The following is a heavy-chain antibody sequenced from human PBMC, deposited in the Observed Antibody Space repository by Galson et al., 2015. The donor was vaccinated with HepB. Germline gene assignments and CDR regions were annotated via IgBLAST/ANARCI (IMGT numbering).Heavy chain of an antibody. D-gene: IGHD6-19*01. CDR1: GGTFSSYA. CDR3: AREDSSGWNRAGDY. CDR2: IIPILGIA. Sequence: SVKVSCKASGGTFSSYAISWVRQAPGQGLEWMGRIIPILGIANYAQKFQGRVTITADKSTSTAYMELSSLRSEDTAVYYCAREDSSGWNRAGDYWGQGTLVTVSS. V-gene: IGHV1-69*04. J-gene: IGHJ4*02.